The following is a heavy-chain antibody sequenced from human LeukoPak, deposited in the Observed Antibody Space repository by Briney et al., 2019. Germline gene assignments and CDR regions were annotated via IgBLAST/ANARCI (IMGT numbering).Heavy chain of an antibody. Sequence: ASVKVSCKASGYTFTSYGISWVRQAPGQGLEWMGWINPSSGGTNYAQKFQGRVTMTRDTSISTAYMELSRLRSDDTAVYYCAEAGMDVWGQGTTVTVSS. CDR3: AEAGMDV. V-gene: IGHV1-2*02. J-gene: IGHJ6*02. CDR2: INPSSGGT. CDR1: GYTFTSYG.